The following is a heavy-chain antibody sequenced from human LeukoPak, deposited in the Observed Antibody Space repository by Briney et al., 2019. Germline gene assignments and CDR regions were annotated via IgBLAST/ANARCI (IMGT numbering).Heavy chain of an antibody. CDR2: IYYSGST. CDR3: ARVMIVASGAPSRIDY. V-gene: IGHV4-39*01. J-gene: IGHJ4*02. D-gene: IGHD3-22*01. Sequence: IPSETLSLTCTVSGGSISSSSYYWGWIRQPPGKGLEWIGSIYYSGSTYYNPSLKSRVTISVNTSKNQFSLKLSSVTAADTAVYYCARVMIVASGAPSRIDYWGQGTLVTVSS. CDR1: GGSISSSSYY.